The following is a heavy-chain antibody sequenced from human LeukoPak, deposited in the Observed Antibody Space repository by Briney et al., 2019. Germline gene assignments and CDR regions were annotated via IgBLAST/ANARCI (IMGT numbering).Heavy chain of an antibody. Sequence: PSETLSLTCSVSGGSISSYYWSWIRQPPGKGLEWIGYIYTSGSTNYNPSLKSRVTISVDTSKNQFSLKLSSVTAADTAVYYCARHEGDRSSTSCYFDYWGQGTLVTVSS. J-gene: IGHJ4*02. CDR2: IYTSGST. V-gene: IGHV4-4*09. CDR3: ARHEGDRSSTSCYFDY. D-gene: IGHD2-2*01. CDR1: GGSISSYY.